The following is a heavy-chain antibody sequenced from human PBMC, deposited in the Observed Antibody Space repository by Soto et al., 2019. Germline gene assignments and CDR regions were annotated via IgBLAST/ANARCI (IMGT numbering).Heavy chain of an antibody. CDR3: AKDTIYYDSSGYYHSGADY. D-gene: IGHD3-22*01. CDR1: GFTFRSYG. Sequence: GGSLRLSCAASGFTFRSYGMHWVRQAPGKGLEWVAVISYDGSNKYYADSVKGRFTISRDNSKNTLYLQMNSLRAEDTAVYYCAKDTIYYDSSGYYHSGADYWGQGTLVTVSS. J-gene: IGHJ4*02. CDR2: ISYDGSNK. V-gene: IGHV3-30*18.